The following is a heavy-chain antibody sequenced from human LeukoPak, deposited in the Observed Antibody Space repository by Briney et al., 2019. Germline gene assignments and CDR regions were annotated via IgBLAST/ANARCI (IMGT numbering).Heavy chain of an antibody. Sequence: PGGSLRLSCAASGFTFSSYWMSWVRQAPGKGLEWIGSIYYSGSTYYNPSLKSRLTISLDTSKNQFSLKLSSVTAADTAVYYCARDNRYFDPGVYYYNGMDVWGQGTTVTVSS. CDR3: ARDNRYFDPGVYYYNGMDV. V-gene: IGHV4-39*07. CDR1: GFTFSSYW. CDR2: IYYSGST. D-gene: IGHD3-9*01. J-gene: IGHJ6*02.